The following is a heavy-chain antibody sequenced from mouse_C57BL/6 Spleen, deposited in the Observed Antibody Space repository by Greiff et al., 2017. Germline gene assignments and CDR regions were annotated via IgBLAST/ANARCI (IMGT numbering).Heavy chain of an antibody. CDR3: ARAGLGGSYAMDY. V-gene: IGHV5-4*01. Sequence: EVQRVESGGGLVKPGGSLKLSCAASGFTFSSYAMSWVRQTPEKRLEWVATISDGGSYTYYPDNVKGRFTISRDNAKNNLYLQMSHLKSEDTAMYYCARAGLGGSYAMDYWGQGTSVTVSS. D-gene: IGHD4-1*01. CDR2: ISDGGSYT. CDR1: GFTFSSYA. J-gene: IGHJ4*01.